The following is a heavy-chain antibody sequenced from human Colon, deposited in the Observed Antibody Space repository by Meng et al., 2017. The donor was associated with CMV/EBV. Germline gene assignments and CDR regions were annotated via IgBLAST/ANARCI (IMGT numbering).Heavy chain of an antibody. V-gene: IGHV1-69*10. Sequence: SVKVSCKPSGGSFSSYAISWMRQVPGQGLEWVGGIIPILNIPSYAQRLQGRITLSADPSTTTAYMELSSLRSEDTAIYYCARGQYYYDANRFVFYYFDYWGQGTLVTVSS. J-gene: IGHJ4*02. CDR1: GGSFSSYA. D-gene: IGHD3-22*01. CDR3: ARGQYYYDANRFVFYYFDY. CDR2: IIPILNIP.